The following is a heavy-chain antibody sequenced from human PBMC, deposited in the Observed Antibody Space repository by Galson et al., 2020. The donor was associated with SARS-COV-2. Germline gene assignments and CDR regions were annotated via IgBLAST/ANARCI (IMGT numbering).Heavy chain of an antibody. D-gene: IGHD3-22*01. Sequence: QLGESLKISCAASGFTFSSYGMHWVRQAPGKGLEWVAVIWYDGSNKYYADSVKGRFTISRDNSKNTLYLQMNSLRAEDTAVYYCAREGGEDYYDSSGYYLGYWGQGTLVTVTS. J-gene: IGHJ4*02. CDR2: IWYDGSNK. CDR3: AREGGEDYYDSSGYYLGY. V-gene: IGHV3-33*01. CDR1: GFTFSSYG.